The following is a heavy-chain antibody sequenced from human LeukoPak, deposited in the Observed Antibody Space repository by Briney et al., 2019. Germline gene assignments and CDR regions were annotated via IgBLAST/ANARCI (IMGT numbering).Heavy chain of an antibody. Sequence: GGSLRLSCAASGFRFSDFTMIWVRQGPGKGLEWVAGIFWNGHKTNYGEYEKGRVAISRDNTKNSLYLQLESLRVEDTAVYYCARVRDSGTYGPLDTWGQGTLVTVAS. V-gene: IGHV3-20*04. D-gene: IGHD1-26*01. CDR1: GFRFSDFT. CDR3: ARVRDSGTYGPLDT. CDR2: IFWNGHKT. J-gene: IGHJ5*02.